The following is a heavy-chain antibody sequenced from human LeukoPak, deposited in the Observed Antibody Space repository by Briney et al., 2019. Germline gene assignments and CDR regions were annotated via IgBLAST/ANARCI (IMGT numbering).Heavy chain of an antibody. V-gene: IGHV1-2*02. CDR3: ARVDTAMVPSYYSYYYMDV. CDR2: INPNSGGT. Sequence: ASVKVSCKASGYTFTGYYMHWVRQAPGQGLEWMGWINPNSGGTNYAQKFQGRVTMTRDTSISTAYMELSRLRSDDTAVYYCARVDTAMVPSYYSYYYMDVWGKGTTVTISS. D-gene: IGHD5-18*01. J-gene: IGHJ6*03. CDR1: GYTFTGYY.